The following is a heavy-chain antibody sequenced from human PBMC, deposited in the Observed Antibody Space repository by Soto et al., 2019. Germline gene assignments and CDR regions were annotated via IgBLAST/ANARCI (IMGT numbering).Heavy chain of an antibody. D-gene: IGHD6-13*01. Sequence: GESLKISCKGSGYSFTSYWIGWVRQMPGKGLEWMGIIYPGDSDTRYSPSFQGQVTISADKSISTAYLQWSSLKASDTAMYYCARTSAAGKYYYGMDVWGQGTTVTVAS. CDR2: IYPGDSDT. CDR1: GYSFTSYW. V-gene: IGHV5-51*01. CDR3: ARTSAAGKYYYGMDV. J-gene: IGHJ6*02.